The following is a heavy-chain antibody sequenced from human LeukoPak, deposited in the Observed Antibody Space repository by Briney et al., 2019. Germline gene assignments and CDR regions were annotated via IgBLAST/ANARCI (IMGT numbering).Heavy chain of an antibody. CDR3: AREDKFGDYYYYYMDV. D-gene: IGHD3-10*01. J-gene: IGHJ6*03. Sequence: PGGSLRLSCAASGFTFSSYEMNWVRQAPGKGLEWVSYISSSGSTIYYADSVKGRFTISRDNAKNSLYLQMNSLRAEDTAVYYCAREDKFGDYYYYYMDVWGKGTTVTISS. CDR2: ISSSGSTI. CDR1: GFTFSSYE. V-gene: IGHV3-48*03.